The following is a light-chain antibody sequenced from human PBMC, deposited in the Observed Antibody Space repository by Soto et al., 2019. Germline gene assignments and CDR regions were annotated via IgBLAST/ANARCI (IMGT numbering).Light chain of an antibody. CDR3: AAWDDSLNGRV. V-gene: IGLV1-44*01. J-gene: IGLJ1*01. CDR1: NSNIGSNT. Sequence: QSALTQPPSASGTPGQRVTISCSGSNSNIGSNTVNWYQQLPGTAPKLLIYYDNLRPSGVPDRISGSKSGTSASLAISGLQSDDGADYYCAAWDDSLNGRVFGTGTKVTVL. CDR2: YDN.